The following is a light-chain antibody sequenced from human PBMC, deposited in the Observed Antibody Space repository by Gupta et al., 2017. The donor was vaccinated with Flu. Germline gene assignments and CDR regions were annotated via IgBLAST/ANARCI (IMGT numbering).Light chain of an antibody. V-gene: IGKV1-5*03. Sequence: PSTLSASVGDRVTMTCRASQSISSWLAWYQQKPGKAPRLRIYKASSLESGVPSRFSGSGSGTGFTLTISSLQPDDFATYYCQQYKDYLYTFGQGTKLES. CDR2: KAS. J-gene: IGKJ2*01. CDR1: QSISSW. CDR3: QQYKDYLYT.